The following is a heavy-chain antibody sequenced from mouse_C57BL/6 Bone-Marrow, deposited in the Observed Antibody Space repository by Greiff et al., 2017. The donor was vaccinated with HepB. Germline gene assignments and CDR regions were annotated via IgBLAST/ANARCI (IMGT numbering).Heavy chain of an antibody. V-gene: IGHV5-15*01. CDR2: ISNLAYSI. D-gene: IGHD2-3*01. CDR1: GFTFSDYG. Sequence: EVQLQQSGGGLVQPGGSLKLSCAASGFTFSDYGMAWVRQAPRKGPEWVAFISNLAYSIYYADTVTGRFTISRENAKNTLYLEMSSLRSEDTAMYYCARHDGYYVTYWGQGTLVTVSA. CDR3: ARHDGYYVTY. J-gene: IGHJ3*01.